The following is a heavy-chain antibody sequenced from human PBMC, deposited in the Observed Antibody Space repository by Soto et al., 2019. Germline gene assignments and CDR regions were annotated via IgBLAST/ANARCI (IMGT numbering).Heavy chain of an antibody. D-gene: IGHD1-1*01. V-gene: IGHV3-64D*06. CDR2: ISSDGVST. Sequence: LRLSCSASGLSFSSYAMHWVRQAPGKGLEYVSSISSDGVSTYYADSVKGRFTISRDNSKNTVYLQMSSLRAEDTAVYYCVKDRYVEYSGQGTPVTVSS. J-gene: IGHJ4*02. CDR3: VKDRYVEY. CDR1: GLSFSSYA.